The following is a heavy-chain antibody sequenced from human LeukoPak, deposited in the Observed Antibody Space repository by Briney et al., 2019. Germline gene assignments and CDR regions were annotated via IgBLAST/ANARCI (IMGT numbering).Heavy chain of an antibody. CDR3: ARDRASYSGSYYQLGY. D-gene: IGHD1-26*01. J-gene: IGHJ4*02. CDR2: INPNSGGT. CDR1: GYTFTGYY. Sequence: EASVKVSCKASGYTFTGYYMHWVRQAPGQGLEWMGWINPNSGGTNYAQKFQGRVTMTRDTSISTAYMELSRLRSDDTAGYYCARDRASYSGSYYQLGYWGQGTLVTVSS. V-gene: IGHV1-2*02.